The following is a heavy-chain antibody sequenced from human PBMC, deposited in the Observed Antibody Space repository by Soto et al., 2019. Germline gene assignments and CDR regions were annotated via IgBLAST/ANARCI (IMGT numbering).Heavy chain of an antibody. Sequence: SETLSLTCAVYGGSFSGYYWSCIRQPPGKGLEWIGEINHSGSTNYNPALKSRVTISVDTSKNQFSLKLSSVTAADTAVYYCARVKKDTMVRGVGYGMDVWGQGTTVTVSS. CDR2: INHSGST. V-gene: IGHV4-34*01. J-gene: IGHJ6*02. D-gene: IGHD3-10*01. CDR3: ARVKKDTMVRGVGYGMDV. CDR1: GGSFSGYY.